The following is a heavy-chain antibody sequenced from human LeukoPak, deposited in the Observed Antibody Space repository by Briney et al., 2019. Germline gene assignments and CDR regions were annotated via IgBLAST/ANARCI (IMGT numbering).Heavy chain of an antibody. Sequence: SVKVSCKASGGTFSSYAISWVRQAPGQGLEWMGGIIPIFGTANYAQKFQGRVTITTDESKSTAYMELSSLRSEDTAVYYCARAGTRPDYYYYMDVWGKGTTVTVSS. D-gene: IGHD6-6*01. V-gene: IGHV1-69*05. J-gene: IGHJ6*03. CDR3: ARAGTRPDYYYYMDV. CDR1: GGTFSSYA. CDR2: IIPIFGTA.